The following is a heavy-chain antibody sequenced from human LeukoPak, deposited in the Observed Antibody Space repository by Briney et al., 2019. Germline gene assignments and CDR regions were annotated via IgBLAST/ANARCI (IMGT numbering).Heavy chain of an antibody. CDR1: GFTFSSYG. V-gene: IGHV3-30*02. CDR3: AKDSGTFGTYYYGSGSPFDY. CDR2: IRYDGSNK. J-gene: IGHJ4*02. D-gene: IGHD3-10*01. Sequence: GSLRLSCAASGFTFSSYGMHWVRQAPGKGLEWVAFIRYDGSNKYYADSVKGRFTISRDNSKNTLYLQMNSLRAEDTAVYYCAKDSGTFGTYYYGSGSPFDYWGQGTLVTVSS.